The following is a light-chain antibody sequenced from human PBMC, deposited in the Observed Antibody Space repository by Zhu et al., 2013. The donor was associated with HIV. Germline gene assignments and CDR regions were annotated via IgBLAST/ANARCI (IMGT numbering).Light chain of an antibody. CDR2: AAS. J-gene: IGKJ1*01. CDR1: QGISTW. CDR3: QQSYNTPWT. V-gene: IGKV1-12*01. Sequence: DIQMTQSPSSVSASVGDRVTITCRASQGISTWLAWYQQKPGKAPKLLIFAASSLQGGVPSRFSGSGSGTDFTLTISSLQPEDFATYSCQQSYNTPWTFGQGTKVELK.